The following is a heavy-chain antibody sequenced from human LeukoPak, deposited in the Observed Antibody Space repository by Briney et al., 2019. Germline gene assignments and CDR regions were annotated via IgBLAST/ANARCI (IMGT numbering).Heavy chain of an antibody. Sequence: SETLSLTCTVSGVSISSSYYYWGWIRQPPGKGLEWIGSVYYSGSTYYNPSLKSRVTISVDTSKNQFSLRLSSVTAADTAVYYCARGRGIVVPGGFDPWGQGTLVTVSS. V-gene: IGHV4-39*07. J-gene: IGHJ5*02. CDR3: ARGRGIVVPGGFDP. CDR1: GVSISSSYYY. CDR2: VYYSGST. D-gene: IGHD2-21*01.